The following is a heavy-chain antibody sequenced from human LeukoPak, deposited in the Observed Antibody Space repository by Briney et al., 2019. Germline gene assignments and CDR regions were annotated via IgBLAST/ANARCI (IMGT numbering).Heavy chain of an antibody. Sequence: ASVKVSCRASGYTFTGYYMHWVRQAPGQGLEWMGWINPNSGGTNYAQKFQGRVTMTRDTSISTAYMELSRLRSDDTAVYYCARVEFGEFLFFDYWGQGTPVTVSS. CDR2: INPNSGGT. D-gene: IGHD3-10*01. J-gene: IGHJ4*02. CDR3: ARVEFGEFLFFDY. CDR1: GYTFTGYY. V-gene: IGHV1-2*02.